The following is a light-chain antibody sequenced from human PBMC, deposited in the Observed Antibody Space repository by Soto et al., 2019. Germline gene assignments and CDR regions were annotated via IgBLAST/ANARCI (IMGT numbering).Light chain of an antibody. CDR2: KAS. Sequence: DIQMTQSPSTLSGSVGDRVTITCRASQTISSWLAWYQQKPGKAPKLLIYKASTLKSGVPSRFSGSGSETEFTLTISSLQLEDFGMFYCQQSHSTPLTFGGGTKVDIK. J-gene: IGKJ4*01. CDR1: QTISSW. V-gene: IGKV1-5*03. CDR3: QQSHSTPLT.